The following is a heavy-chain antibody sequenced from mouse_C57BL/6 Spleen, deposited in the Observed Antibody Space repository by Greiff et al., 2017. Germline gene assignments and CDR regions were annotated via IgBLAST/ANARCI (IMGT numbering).Heavy chain of an antibody. J-gene: IGHJ2*01. V-gene: IGHV1-69*01. CDR1: GYTFTSYW. D-gene: IGHD1-1*01. Sequence: VKLMESGAELVMPGASVKLSCKASGYTFTSYWMHWVKQRPGQGLEWIGEIDPSDSYTNYNQKFKGKSTLTVDKSSSTAYMQLSSLTSEDSAVYYCARSITTVVNYFDYWGQGTTLTVSS. CDR2: IDPSDSYT. CDR3: ARSITTVVNYFDY.